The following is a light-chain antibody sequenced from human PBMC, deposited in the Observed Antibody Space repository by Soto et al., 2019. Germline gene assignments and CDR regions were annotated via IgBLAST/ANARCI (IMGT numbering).Light chain of an antibody. Sequence: DIQMTQSPSSLSASVGDTISITCRSFQTIAKSLNWYQQRPGKAPKLLIYDASSLESGVPSRFSGSGSGTEFTLTISSLQPDDFATYYCQQYNSYSFGQGTKVDIK. V-gene: IGKV1-5*01. J-gene: IGKJ1*01. CDR1: QTIAKS. CDR3: QQYNSYS. CDR2: DAS.